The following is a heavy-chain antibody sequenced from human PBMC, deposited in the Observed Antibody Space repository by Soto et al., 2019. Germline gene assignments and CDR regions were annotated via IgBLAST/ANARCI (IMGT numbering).Heavy chain of an antibody. V-gene: IGHV1-3*04. Sequence: QVQVVQSGAEVKKPGASVRLSCKTSGYSFTSCAIHWVRQAPGQGFEWMGWINTDSGTTKYSQKFQGRGTITRDASASTAYMKLSSLSSEDTTIYYCVRDRAPDWYLELWGRGTLVTVPS. J-gene: IGHJ2*01. CDR3: VRDRAPDWYLEL. CDR1: GYSFTSCA. CDR2: INTDSGTT.